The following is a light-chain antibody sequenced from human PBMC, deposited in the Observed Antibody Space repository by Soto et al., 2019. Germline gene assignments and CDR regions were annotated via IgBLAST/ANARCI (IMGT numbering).Light chain of an antibody. CDR2: GAS. CDR3: HQYYTWPRT. CDR1: QSVSIL. J-gene: IGKJ1*01. V-gene: IGKV3-15*01. Sequence: PVERATLSCRASQSVSILLAWYQQKPGQAPRLVIHGASTRATDFPARFSGSGSGTEFTLTISSLQSEDIAVYYCHQYYTWPRTFGQGTKVDIK.